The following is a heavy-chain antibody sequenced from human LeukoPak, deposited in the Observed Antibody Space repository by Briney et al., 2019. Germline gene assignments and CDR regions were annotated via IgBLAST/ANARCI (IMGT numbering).Heavy chain of an antibody. J-gene: IGHJ4*02. CDR2: IKQDGSDK. CDR1: GFTFTGYW. V-gene: IGHV3-7*01. D-gene: IGHD7-27*01. Sequence: PGGSLRLSCAASGFTFTGYWMIWVRQAPGKGLEWVANIKQDGSDKHYVDSVKGRFTISRDNAKNSLYLRMNSLRAEDTAVYYCAREDWGPDYWGQGTLVTVSS. CDR3: AREDWGPDY.